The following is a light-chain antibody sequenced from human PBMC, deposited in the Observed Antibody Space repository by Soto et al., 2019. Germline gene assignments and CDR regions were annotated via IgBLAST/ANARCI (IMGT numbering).Light chain of an antibody. V-gene: IGLV2-11*01. Sequence: QSALTQPPSVSGSPGQSVTISCTGTSSDVGGYDYVSWYQQHPGKAPKLMIYDVNKRPSGVPDRFSGSKSGNTASLTISGLQAEDEADYYCCSYAGSYTLWVFGGGTKVTVL. CDR1: SSDVGGYDY. CDR2: DVN. J-gene: IGLJ3*02. CDR3: CSYAGSYTLWV.